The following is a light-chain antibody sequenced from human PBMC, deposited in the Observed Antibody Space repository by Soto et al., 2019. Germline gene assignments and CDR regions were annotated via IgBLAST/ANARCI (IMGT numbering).Light chain of an antibody. Sequence: IQMTHSPSSLSASVRDRVTITCQASQDISNYLNWYQQKPGKAPKLLIYDASNLETGVPSRFSGSGSGTDFTFTISSLQPEDIATYYCQQYDNLPLTFGGGTKVDIK. CDR3: QQYDNLPLT. V-gene: IGKV1-33*01. CDR2: DAS. CDR1: QDISNY. J-gene: IGKJ4*01.